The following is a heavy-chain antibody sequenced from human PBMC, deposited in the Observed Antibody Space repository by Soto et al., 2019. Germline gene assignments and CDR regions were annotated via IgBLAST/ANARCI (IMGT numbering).Heavy chain of an antibody. Sequence: GASVKVSCKASGYTFTSYDINWVRRATGQGLEWMGWMNPNSGNTKYSQKFQGRVTITRDTSASTAYMELSSLRSEDTAVYYCARDSPLGLVIDDGMAVWVQGTTVTVSS. J-gene: IGHJ6*02. CDR3: ARDSPLGLVIDDGMAV. CDR1: GYTFTSYD. V-gene: IGHV1-8*01. D-gene: IGHD3-3*01. CDR2: MNPNSGNT.